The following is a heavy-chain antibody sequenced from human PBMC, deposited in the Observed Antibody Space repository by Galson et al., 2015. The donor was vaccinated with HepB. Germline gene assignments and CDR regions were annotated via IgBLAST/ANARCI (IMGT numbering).Heavy chain of an antibody. J-gene: IGHJ6*03. D-gene: IGHD3-3*01. CDR1: GYTFTSYG. Sequence: SVKVSCKASGYTFTSYGISWVRQAPGQGLEWMGWISAYTGNTNYAQKLQGRVTMTTDTSTSTAYMELRSLRSDDTAVYYCARGPVRFLEGEYMDVWGKGTTVTVSS. V-gene: IGHV1-18*01. CDR3: ARGPVRFLEGEYMDV. CDR2: ISAYTGNT.